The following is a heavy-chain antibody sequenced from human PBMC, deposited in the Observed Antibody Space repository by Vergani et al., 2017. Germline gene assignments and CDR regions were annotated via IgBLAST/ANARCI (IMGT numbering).Heavy chain of an antibody. CDR3: VKDAGSYENFFDS. CDR1: GFTFSTYA. Sequence: EVQLLESGGSLKQPGGSVRLSCAASGFTFSTYAMHWVRHAPGKGLEWVSALTGGGGSTYYADSFKGRFIISRDNSRDTLYLQMNRLRPEDTATYYCVKDAGSYENFFDSWGQGTLVTVSS. CDR2: LTGGGGST. V-gene: IGHV3-23*01. J-gene: IGHJ4*02. D-gene: IGHD1-26*01.